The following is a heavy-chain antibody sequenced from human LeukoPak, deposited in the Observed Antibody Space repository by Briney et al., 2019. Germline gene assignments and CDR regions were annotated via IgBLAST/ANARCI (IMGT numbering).Heavy chain of an antibody. D-gene: IGHD4-17*01. CDR2: INQSGST. CDR3: ARDYGDSRNYNWFDP. V-gene: IGHV4-34*01. CDR1: GGSFSGYY. Sequence: SETLSLTCAVYGGSFSGYYWSWMRQPPGEGLEWIGDINQSGSTTHNPSLKSRVTILVDTSKNQFSLELTSVTAADTAVYYCARDYGDSRNYNWFDPWGQGTLVTVSS. J-gene: IGHJ5*02.